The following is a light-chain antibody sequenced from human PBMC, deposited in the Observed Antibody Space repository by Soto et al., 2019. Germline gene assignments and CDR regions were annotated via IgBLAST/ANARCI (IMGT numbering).Light chain of an antibody. J-gene: IGLJ7*01. Sequence: QSALTQPASVSGSPGQSITISFTGTSGDIGSYNRVSWYQQHPGKAPKLIIYEVTDRPSGVSNRFSGSKSGNTASLTISGLQAEDEAEYYCSSYTNINTRAGVFGTGTQLTVL. CDR1: SGDIGSYNR. CDR2: EVT. V-gene: IGLV2-14*01. CDR3: SSYTNINTRAGV.